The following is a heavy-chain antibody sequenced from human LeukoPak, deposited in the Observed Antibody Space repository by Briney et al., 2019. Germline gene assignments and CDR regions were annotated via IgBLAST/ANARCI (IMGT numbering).Heavy chain of an antibody. D-gene: IGHD6-6*01. CDR3: ARHEYSTYYFDY. CDR2: VYSRGTT. Sequence: SETLSLTCTVSGGSISSYYWSWIRQPPGKGLEWIGCVYSRGTTDYNPSLKSRVTMSVDTSKNQFSLKLTSVTAADTAVYSCARHEYSTYYFDYWGQGTLVTVSS. CDR1: GGSISSYY. V-gene: IGHV4-59*08. J-gene: IGHJ4*02.